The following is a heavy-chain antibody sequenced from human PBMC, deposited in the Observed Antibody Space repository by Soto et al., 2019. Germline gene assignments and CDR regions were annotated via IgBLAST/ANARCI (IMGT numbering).Heavy chain of an antibody. CDR1: GYSFSGSA. J-gene: IGHJ5*02. CDR2: VAAKNENYVT. D-gene: IGHD1-26*01. V-gene: IGHV3-73*01. CDR3: SKYSGSLTIPAA. Sequence: GGSLRLSCAASGYSFSGSALHWVRQASGKGLEWVARVAAKNENYVTTYAASVQGRFSLSRDDSKNSAYLLMNSLKTEDTAIYYCSKYSGSLTIPAALGQGTLVTVSS.